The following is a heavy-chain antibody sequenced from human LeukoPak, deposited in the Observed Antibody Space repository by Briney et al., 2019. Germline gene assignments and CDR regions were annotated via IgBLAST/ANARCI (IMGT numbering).Heavy chain of an antibody. J-gene: IGHJ4*02. CDR2: INTDGSTT. V-gene: IGHV3-74*01. CDR1: GFTFSNYW. CDR3: ARAADYYASGIFY. D-gene: IGHD3-10*01. Sequence: GGSLRLSCAASGFTFSNYWMHWVRQAPGKGLVWVSRINTDGSTTTYADSVKGRFTISRDNAKNTLYLQMNSLRAKDTAVYYCARAADYYASGIFYWGQGTLVTVSS.